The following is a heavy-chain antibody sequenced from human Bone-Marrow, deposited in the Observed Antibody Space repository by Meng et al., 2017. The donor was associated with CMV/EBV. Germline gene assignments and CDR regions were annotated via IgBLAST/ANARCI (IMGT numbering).Heavy chain of an antibody. J-gene: IGHJ6*02. CDR1: GYTFTGYY. CDR3: ARGYSPFYCSSTSCPRRGWDV. CDR2: INPNSGGT. D-gene: IGHD2-2*01. Sequence: ASVKVSCKASGYTFTGYYMHWVRQAPGQGLEWMGWINPNSGGTNYAQKFQGRVTITADKSTSTAYMELSSLRSEDTAVYYCARGYSPFYCSSTSCPRRGWDVWGQGTTVTVSS. V-gene: IGHV1-2*02.